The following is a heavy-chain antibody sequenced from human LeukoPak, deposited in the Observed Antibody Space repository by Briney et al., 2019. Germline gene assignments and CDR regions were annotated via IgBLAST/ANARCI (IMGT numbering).Heavy chain of an antibody. D-gene: IGHD3-3*01. V-gene: IGHV3-30*18. Sequence: GGSLRLSCAASGLTVSRYGMHLVREARGKRLEGLAVISYDGSSQYCVDSVKCRFTISRDSSKNTLYLQMNSLRAEDAAVYYCAKERPQTYYDFWSGRAYYYYGMDVWGQGTTVTVSS. CDR1: GLTVSRYG. CDR2: ISYDGSSQ. CDR3: AKERPQTYYDFWSGRAYYYYGMDV. J-gene: IGHJ6*02.